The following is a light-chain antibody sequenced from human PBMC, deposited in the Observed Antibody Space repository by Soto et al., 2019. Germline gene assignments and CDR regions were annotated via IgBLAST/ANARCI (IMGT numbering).Light chain of an antibody. V-gene: IGKV1-9*01. J-gene: IGKJ4*01. Sequence: DIQLTQSPSFLSASEGDRATITCRASQGISSYLAWYQQKPGKAPKLLMYAASTLQRGVPSRFSGSGSGTEFTLAISSLQPEDFATYYCQQANSFPLTFGGGTKVDIK. CDR3: QQANSFPLT. CDR2: AAS. CDR1: QGISSY.